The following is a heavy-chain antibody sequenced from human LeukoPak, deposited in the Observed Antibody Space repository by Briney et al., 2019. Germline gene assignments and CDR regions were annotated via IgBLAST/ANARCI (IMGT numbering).Heavy chain of an antibody. D-gene: IGHD3-22*01. CDR1: GGSISSYY. CDR2: IYYSGST. V-gene: IGHV4-59*01. CDR3: AKAGGYYDSSGYQTDAFDI. J-gene: IGHJ3*02. Sequence: SETLSLTCTVSGGSISSYYWSWIRQPPGKGLEWIGYIYYSGSTYYNPSFKSRITISVDTSKNQFSLKLSSVTAADTAVYYCAKAGGYYDSSGYQTDAFDIWGQGTMATVSS.